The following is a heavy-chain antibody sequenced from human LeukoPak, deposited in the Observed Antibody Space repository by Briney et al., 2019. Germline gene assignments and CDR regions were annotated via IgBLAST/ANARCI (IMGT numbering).Heavy chain of an antibody. V-gene: IGHV4-59*02. CDR1: GGSVSSYY. J-gene: IGHJ3*02. Sequence: SETLSLTCTVSGGSVSSYYWSWIRQPPGKGLEWVGYIYYGGSTNYNPSLKSRVTISVDTSKNQFSLKLSSVTAADRAVYYCARGGMTMVRGVIRDAIDIWGQGTMVTVSS. CDR3: ARGGMTMVRGVIRDAIDI. D-gene: IGHD3-10*01. CDR2: IYYGGST.